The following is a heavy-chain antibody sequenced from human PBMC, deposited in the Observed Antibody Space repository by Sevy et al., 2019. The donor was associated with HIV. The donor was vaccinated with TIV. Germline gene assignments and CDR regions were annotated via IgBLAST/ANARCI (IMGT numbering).Heavy chain of an antibody. Sequence: GGSLRLSCAASGFTFSSYAMHWVRQAPGKGLEDVSAISSNGGSTYYANSVKGRFTISRDNSKNTLYLQMGSLRAEDMAVYYCARDEGRRASREYYDFWSGPRRYYYGMDVWGQGTTVTVSS. CDR1: GFTFSSYA. CDR3: ARDEGRRASREYYDFWSGPRRYYYGMDV. CDR2: ISSNGGST. D-gene: IGHD3-3*01. J-gene: IGHJ6*02. V-gene: IGHV3-64*01.